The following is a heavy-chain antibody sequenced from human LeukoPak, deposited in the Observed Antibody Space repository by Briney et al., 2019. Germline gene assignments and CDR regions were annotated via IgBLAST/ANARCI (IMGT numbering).Heavy chain of an antibody. J-gene: IGHJ4*02. CDR1: GFTISSYW. Sequence: GGSLRLSCAASGFTISSYWMSWVRQAPGKGLEWVANIKQDGSEKYYVDSVKGRFTISRENAKNSLYLQMNSLRAEDTAVYYCSRSRYLCSGGSCYRPFDYWGQGTLVTVSS. V-gene: IGHV3-7*01. CDR2: IKQDGSEK. D-gene: IGHD2-15*01. CDR3: SRSRYLCSGGSCYRPFDY.